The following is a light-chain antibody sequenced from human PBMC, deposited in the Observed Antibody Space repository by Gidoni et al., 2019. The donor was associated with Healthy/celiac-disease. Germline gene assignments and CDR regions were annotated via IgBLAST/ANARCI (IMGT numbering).Light chain of an antibody. V-gene: IGKV3-11*01. CDR3: QQRGNWHT. CDR2: DAS. CDR1: QSVSSY. Sequence: EIVLTQSPATLALSPGERATLSCRASQSVSSYLAWYQQKPGQAPRLLIYDASNRATGIPARFRGRGSGPDFTLTIISLEPEDFAVYYCQQRGNWHTFGQXTKLEIQ. J-gene: IGKJ2*01.